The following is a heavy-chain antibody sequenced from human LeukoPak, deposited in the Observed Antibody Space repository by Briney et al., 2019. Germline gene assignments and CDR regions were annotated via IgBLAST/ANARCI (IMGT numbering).Heavy chain of an antibody. CDR3: ANGAAAGTPTIGDY. J-gene: IGHJ4*02. D-gene: IGHD6-13*01. CDR2: IYSDNT. Sequence: HPGGSLRLSCTVSGFTVSSNSMSWVRQAPGKGLEWVSFIYSDNTHYSDSVKGRFTISRDNSKNTLYLQMNSLRAEDTAVYYCANGAAAGTPTIGDYWGQGTLVTVSS. CDR1: GFTVSSNS. V-gene: IGHV3-53*01.